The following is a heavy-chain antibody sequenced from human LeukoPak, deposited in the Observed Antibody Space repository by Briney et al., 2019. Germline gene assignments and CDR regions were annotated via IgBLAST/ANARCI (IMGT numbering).Heavy chain of an antibody. J-gene: IGHJ4*02. CDR3: ARGTNFGYFDY. CDR2: IKQDGSEK. Sequence: RPGGSLRLSCAASGFTFSSYWMSWVRQAPRKGLEWVANIKQDGSEKYYVDSVKGRFTISRDNAKNSLYLQMNSLRAEDTAVYYCARGTNFGYFDYWGQGTLVTVSS. V-gene: IGHV3-7*01. CDR1: GFTFSSYW. D-gene: IGHD1-7*01.